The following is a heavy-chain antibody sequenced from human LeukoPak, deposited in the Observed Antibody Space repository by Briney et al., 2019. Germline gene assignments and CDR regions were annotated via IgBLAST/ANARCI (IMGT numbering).Heavy chain of an antibody. J-gene: IGHJ4*02. CDR2: ISGNGVST. D-gene: IGHD3-22*01. Sequence: GGSLRLSCAASGFTFSTYAMYWVRRTPGKGLEYVSVISGNGVSTHYATSVKGRFTISRDNSKNTLYLQMGSLRAEDMAVYYCARWSQNYYDSSGYGKGFDYWGQGTLVTVSS. CDR1: GFTFSTYA. V-gene: IGHV3-64*01. CDR3: ARWSQNYYDSSGYGKGFDY.